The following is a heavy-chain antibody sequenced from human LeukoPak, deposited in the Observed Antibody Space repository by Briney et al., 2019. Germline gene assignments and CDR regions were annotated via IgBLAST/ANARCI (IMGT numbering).Heavy chain of an antibody. CDR3: ARIGGSSPTDY. Sequence: PGGSLRLSCAASGFTFSRYAMTWVRQAPGKGLEWVSSISGDGAVTFYTDSVRGRFTISKDNSKNTLYLQMNSLRAEDTALYYCARIGGSSPTDYWGQGTLVTVSS. V-gene: IGHV3-23*01. CDR1: GFTFSRYA. D-gene: IGHD1-26*01. J-gene: IGHJ4*02. CDR2: ISGDGAVT.